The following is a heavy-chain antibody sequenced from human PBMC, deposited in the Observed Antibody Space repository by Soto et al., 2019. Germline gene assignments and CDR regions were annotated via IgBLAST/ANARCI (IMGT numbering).Heavy chain of an antibody. Sequence: QVQLVESGGGVVQPGRSLRLSCAASGFTFSSYGMHWVRQAPGKGLEWVAVIWYDGSNKYYADSVKGRFTISRDNSKNTLYLQRNSLRAEDTAVYYCARDYDSSGYPRYDFDYWGQGTLVTVSS. V-gene: IGHV3-33*01. D-gene: IGHD3-22*01. J-gene: IGHJ4*02. CDR2: IWYDGSNK. CDR1: GFTFSSYG. CDR3: ARDYDSSGYPRYDFDY.